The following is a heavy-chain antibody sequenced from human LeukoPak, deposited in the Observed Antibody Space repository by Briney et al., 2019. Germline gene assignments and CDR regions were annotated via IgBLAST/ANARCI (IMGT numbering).Heavy chain of an antibody. V-gene: IGHV4-34*01. CDR1: GGSFSGYY. Sequence: PSETLSLTCAVYGGSFSGYYWSRIRQPPGKGLEWIGEINHSGSTNYNPSIKSRVTISVDTSKNQFSLKLSSVTAADTAVYYCARGRSRDGYNWNDAFDIWGQGTMVTVSS. CDR2: INHSGST. D-gene: IGHD5-24*01. CDR3: ARGRSRDGYNWNDAFDI. J-gene: IGHJ3*02.